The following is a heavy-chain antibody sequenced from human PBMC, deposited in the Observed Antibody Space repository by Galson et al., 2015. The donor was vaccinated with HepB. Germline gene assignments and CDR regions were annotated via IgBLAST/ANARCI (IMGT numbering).Heavy chain of an antibody. CDR2: ISSSSSTI. D-gene: IGHD6-19*01. J-gene: IGHJ4*02. CDR1: GFTFSSYS. Sequence: SLRLSCAASGFTFSSYSMNWVRQAPGKGLEWVSYISSSSSTIYYADSVKGRFTISRDNAKNSLYLQMNSLRAEDTAVYYCARERRIAVAGGFDYWGQGTLVTVSS. CDR3: ARERRIAVAGGFDY. V-gene: IGHV3-48*01.